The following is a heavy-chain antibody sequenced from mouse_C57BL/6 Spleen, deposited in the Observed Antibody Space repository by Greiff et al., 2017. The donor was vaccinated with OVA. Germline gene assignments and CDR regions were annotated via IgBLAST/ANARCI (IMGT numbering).Heavy chain of an antibody. CDR1: GYSFTDYN. CDR3: ALSSSNVYYAMDY. CDR2: INPNYGTT. J-gene: IGHJ4*01. Sequence: VQLQQSGPELVKPGASVKISCKASGYSFTDYNMNWVKQSNGKSLEWIGVINPNYGTTSYNQKFKGKATLTVDKSSSTAYMQLNSLTSEDSAVYFFALSSSNVYYAMDYWGQGTSVTVSS. V-gene: IGHV1-39*01. D-gene: IGHD2-5*01.